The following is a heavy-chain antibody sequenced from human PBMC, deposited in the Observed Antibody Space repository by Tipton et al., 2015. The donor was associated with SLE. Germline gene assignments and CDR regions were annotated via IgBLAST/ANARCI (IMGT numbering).Heavy chain of an antibody. CDR1: GFTFSSYA. D-gene: IGHD2-15*01. J-gene: IGHJ4*02. CDR2: ISYDGSNK. Sequence: SLRLSCAASGFTFSSYAMHWVRQAPGKGLEWVAVISYDGSNKYYADSVKGRFTISRDNSKNTLYLQMNSLRAEDTAVYYCARSNRYWGQGTLVTVSS. V-gene: IGHV3-30*04. CDR3: ARSNRY.